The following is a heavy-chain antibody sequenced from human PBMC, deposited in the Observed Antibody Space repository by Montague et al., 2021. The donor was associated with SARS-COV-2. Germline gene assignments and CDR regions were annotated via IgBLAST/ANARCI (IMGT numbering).Heavy chain of an antibody. D-gene: IGHD2-21*02. Sequence: SETLSLTCTVSGGSIDRYYWSWLRQPPGKGLEWIGYIYYRGTTNYNPSLESRVTMSVDTSKNQFSLKLSSVTAADTAMYYCARELQYNGFDPWGQGTLVTVSS. V-gene: IGHV4-59*01. CDR1: GGSIDRYY. J-gene: IGHJ5*02. CDR2: IYYRGTT. CDR3: ARELQYNGFDP.